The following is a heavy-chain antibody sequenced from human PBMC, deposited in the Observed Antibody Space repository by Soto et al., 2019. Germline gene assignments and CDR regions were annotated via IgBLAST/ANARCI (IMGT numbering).Heavy chain of an antibody. D-gene: IGHD1-20*01. Sequence: EVQLLESGGDLVQPGGSLRLACAASGFTFRGDAMSWVRQAPGKGLEWVSSVSGSGEMTHYAESVKGRFTISRDNSKDTLFLQMESLRAEDTAVYYWARSQMTYNWNDWGPGTRVTVSS. CDR3: ARSQMTYNWND. CDR1: GFTFRGDA. V-gene: IGHV3-23*01. CDR2: VSGSGEMT. J-gene: IGHJ4*02.